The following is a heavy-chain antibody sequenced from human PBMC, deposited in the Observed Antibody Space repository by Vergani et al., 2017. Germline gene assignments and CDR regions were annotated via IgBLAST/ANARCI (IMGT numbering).Heavy chain of an antibody. D-gene: IGHD2-15*01. CDR3: ARDYCSGGSCYYMDV. CDR2: ISSSSSTI. J-gene: IGHJ6*03. Sequence: EVQLVESGGGLVQPGGSLRLSCAASGFTFSSYSMNWVRQAPGKGLEWVSYISSSSSTIYYADSVKGRFTISRDNAKNSLYLQMNSLRAEDTAVYYCARDYCSGGSCYYMDVWGKGTTVTVSS. CDR1: GFTFSSYS. V-gene: IGHV3-48*04.